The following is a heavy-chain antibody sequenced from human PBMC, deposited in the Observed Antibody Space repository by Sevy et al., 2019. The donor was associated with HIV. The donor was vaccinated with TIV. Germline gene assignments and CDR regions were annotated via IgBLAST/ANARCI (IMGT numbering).Heavy chain of an antibody. V-gene: IGHV1-24*01. J-gene: IGHJ1*01. CDR2: LDPQDGEP. Sequence: ASVKVSCKVSGYSFTEIPMHWGRQTPGKGLEWMGGLDPQDGEPIYAQDFQGRVTMTEDKFTDTVYMELGGMSYEATAIYYCATFMYAYASSGYTAHDFWGQGTLVTVSS. CDR1: GYSFTEIP. D-gene: IGHD5-12*01. CDR3: ATFMYAYASSGYTAHDF.